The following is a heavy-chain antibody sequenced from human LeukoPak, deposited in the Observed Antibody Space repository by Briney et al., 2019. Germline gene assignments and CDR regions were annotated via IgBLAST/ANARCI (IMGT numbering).Heavy chain of an antibody. D-gene: IGHD2-2*01. CDR1: GGSISSGGYY. J-gene: IGHJ5*02. Sequence: PSETLSLTCTVSGGSISSGGYYWSWIRQHPGKGLEWIGYIYHSGSTYYNPSLKSRVTISLDTSKNQFSLKLNSVTAGDTAVYYCATAGTTSYPVWFDPWGRGTLVTVSS. CDR2: IYHSGST. CDR3: ATAGTTSYPVWFDP. V-gene: IGHV4-31*03.